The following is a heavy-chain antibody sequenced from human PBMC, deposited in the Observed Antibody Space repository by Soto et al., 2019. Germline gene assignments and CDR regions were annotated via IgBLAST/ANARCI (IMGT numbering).Heavy chain of an antibody. CDR2: IIPIFGTA. CDR1: GGTFSSYA. D-gene: IGHD2-15*01. CDR3: AGGVVEENSFAP. V-gene: IGHV1-69*06. J-gene: IGHJ5*02. Sequence: SVKVSCKASGGTFSSYAISWVRQAPGQGLTCMGGIIPIFGTAYYAQKFQGRVTITADKSTSTAYMELSSLRSEDTAVHSCAGGVVEENSFAPWGHGRLLTV.